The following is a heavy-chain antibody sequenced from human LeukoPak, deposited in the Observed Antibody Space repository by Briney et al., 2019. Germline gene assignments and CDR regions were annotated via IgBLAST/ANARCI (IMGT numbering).Heavy chain of an antibody. J-gene: IGHJ6*03. D-gene: IGHD3-3*01. CDR2: ISSSSSTI. CDR3: ARDYSYYDFWSGTRPYYMDV. Sequence: GGSLRLSCAASGFTFSNAWMSWVRQAPGKGLEWVSYISSSSSTIYYADSVKGRFTISRDNAKNSLYLQMNSLRAEDTAVYYCARDYSYYDFWSGTRPYYMDVWGKGTTVTVCS. V-gene: IGHV3-48*01. CDR1: GFTFSNAW.